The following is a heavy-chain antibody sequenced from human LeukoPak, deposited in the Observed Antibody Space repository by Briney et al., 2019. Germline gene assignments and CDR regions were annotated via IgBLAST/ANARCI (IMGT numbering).Heavy chain of an antibody. CDR3: ATLAYLYGDSRSLDY. V-gene: IGHV1-24*01. Sequence: AASVKVSCKVSGYTLTELSMHWVRQAPGKGLEWMGGFDPEDGETIYAQKFQGRVTMTEDTSTDTAYMELSSLRSEDTAVYYCATLAYLYGDSRSLDYWGQGTLVTVSS. CDR2: FDPEDGET. D-gene: IGHD4-17*01. CDR1: GYTLTELS. J-gene: IGHJ4*02.